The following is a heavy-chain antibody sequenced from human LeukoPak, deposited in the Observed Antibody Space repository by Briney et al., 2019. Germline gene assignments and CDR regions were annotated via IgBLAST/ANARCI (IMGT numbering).Heavy chain of an antibody. D-gene: IGHD3/OR15-3a*01. J-gene: IGHJ6*03. CDR3: ARLRWTPSYYYMDV. V-gene: IGHV4-39*01. CDR1: GGSISSSSYY. CDR2: IYYSGST. Sequence: SETLSLTCTVSGGSISSSSYYWGWIRQPPGKGLEWIGSIYYSGSTYYNPSLKSRVTISVDTSKNQFSLKLSSVTAADTAVYYCARLRWTPSYYYMDVWGKGTTVTVSS.